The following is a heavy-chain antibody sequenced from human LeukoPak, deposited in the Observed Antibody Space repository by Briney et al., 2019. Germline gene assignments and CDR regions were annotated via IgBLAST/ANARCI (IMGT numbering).Heavy chain of an antibody. V-gene: IGHV3-48*01. J-gene: IGHJ4*02. CDR2: ISISTSTI. CDR1: GFTFSSYS. CDR3: ARDLYLGSGSPRLDF. D-gene: IGHD3-10*01. Sequence: PGGSLRLSCAASGFTFSSYSMNWVRQAPGKGLEWVSYISISTSTIYYADSVKGRFTISRDNAKSSLYLQMNSLRAEDTAVYYCARDLYLGSGSPRLDFWGQGTLVTVSS.